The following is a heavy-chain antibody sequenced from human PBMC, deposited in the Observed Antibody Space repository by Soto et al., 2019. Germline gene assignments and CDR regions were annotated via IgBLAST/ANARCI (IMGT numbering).Heavy chain of an antibody. J-gene: IGHJ4*02. CDR2: IYYSGST. Sequence: SETLSLTCTVSGGSVSSGSYYWSWIRQPPGKGLEWIGYIYYSGSTNYNPSLKSRVTISVDTSKNQFSLKLSSVTAADTAVYYCARGYRVGATEPFDYWGQGTLVTVSS. CDR3: ARGYRVGATEPFDY. V-gene: IGHV4-61*01. CDR1: GGSVSSGSYY. D-gene: IGHD1-26*01.